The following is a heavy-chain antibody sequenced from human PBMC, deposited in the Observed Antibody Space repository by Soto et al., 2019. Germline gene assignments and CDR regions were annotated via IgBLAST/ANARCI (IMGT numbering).Heavy chain of an antibody. CDR2: IYYSGST. CDR3: ARRTSDPREDYFDY. J-gene: IGHJ4*02. Sequence: SETLSLTCTVSGGSISSSSYYWGWIRQPPGKGLEWIGSIYYSGSTYYNPSLKSRVTISVDTSKNQFSLKLSSVTAADTAVYYCARRTSDPREDYFDYWGQGTLVTVYS. CDR1: GGSISSSSYY. V-gene: IGHV4-39*01.